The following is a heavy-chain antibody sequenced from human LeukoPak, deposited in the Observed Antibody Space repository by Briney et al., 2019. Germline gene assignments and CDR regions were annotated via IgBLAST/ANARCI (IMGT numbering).Heavy chain of an antibody. V-gene: IGHV4-31*03. CDR3: ARGGNRFGGFYFDY. Sequence: SETLSLTCTVSADSLSSGGHYWAWIRQFPGKGLESIGFIHHSGRSRHNPSPKDRVAISVDTSRKQFALKLSSVTAADTAMYYCARGGNRFGGFYFDYWGQGIQVIVSS. CDR2: IHHSGRS. J-gene: IGHJ4*02. D-gene: IGHD3-10*01. CDR1: ADSLSSGGHY.